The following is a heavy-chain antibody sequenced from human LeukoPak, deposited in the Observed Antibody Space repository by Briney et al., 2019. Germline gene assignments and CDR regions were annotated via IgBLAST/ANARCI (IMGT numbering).Heavy chain of an antibody. V-gene: IGHV3-9*01. CDR3: AKDVSPTWIVIDS. CDR1: GFTFDDYA. J-gene: IGHJ4*02. CDR2: ISWNSDSI. D-gene: IGHD5-12*01. Sequence: GGSLRLSCAASGFTFDDYATHWVRQIPGKGLEWVSGISWNSDSIAYGDSVRGRFTISRDNAKNSLYLQMNRLRPEDTALYYCAKDVSPTWIVIDSWGQGTLVTVSS.